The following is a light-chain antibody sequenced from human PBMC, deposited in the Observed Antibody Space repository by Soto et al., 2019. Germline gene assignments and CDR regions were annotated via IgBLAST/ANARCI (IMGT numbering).Light chain of an antibody. J-gene: IGKJ1*01. Sequence: EIVLSQSPGTLSLSPGERATLSCRASQSVSNNYLAWYQQKPGQAPRLLIYGACNRATGIPDRFSGSGSGTDFTLTISRLEPEDFAVYYCQQYGSSGTFGQGTNVEIK. CDR1: QSVSNNY. CDR2: GAC. CDR3: QQYGSSGT. V-gene: IGKV3-20*01.